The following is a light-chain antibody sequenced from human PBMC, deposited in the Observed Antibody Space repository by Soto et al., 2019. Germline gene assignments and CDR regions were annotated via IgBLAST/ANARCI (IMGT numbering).Light chain of an antibody. J-gene: IGKJ1*01. V-gene: IGKV3-20*01. Sequence: EIGLTQSPGTLSLSPGERATLSCRASQSVSSNYLAWYQQKPGQAPRPLIYGASSRATGIPDRFSGSGAGTDFTLTISRLESEDFAVYYCQQYGSSPWTFGQATKVDIK. CDR2: GAS. CDR1: QSVSSNY. CDR3: QQYGSSPWT.